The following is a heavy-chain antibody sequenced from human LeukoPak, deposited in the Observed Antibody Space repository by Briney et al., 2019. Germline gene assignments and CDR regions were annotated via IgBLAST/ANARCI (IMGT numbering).Heavy chain of an antibody. CDR1: GGSISSSSYY. CDR2: IYYSGST. CDR3: ARRITVTTLFESWFDP. Sequence: SETLSLTCTVSGGSISSSSYYWGWIRQPPGKGLEWIGSIYYSGSTYYNPSLKSRVTISVDTSKNQFSLKLSSVTAADTAVYYRARRITVTTLFESWFDPWGQGTLVTVSS. J-gene: IGHJ5*02. D-gene: IGHD4-17*01. V-gene: IGHV4-39*01.